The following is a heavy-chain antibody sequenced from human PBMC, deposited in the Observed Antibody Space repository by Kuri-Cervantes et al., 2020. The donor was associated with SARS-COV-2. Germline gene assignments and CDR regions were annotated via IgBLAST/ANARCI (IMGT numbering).Heavy chain of an antibody. CDR2: IRGKANSYAT. D-gene: IGHD5-18*01. V-gene: IGHV3-73*01. CDR1: GFTFSSYS. Sequence: GESLKISCAASGFTFSSYSMNWVRQAPGKGLEWVGRIRGKANSYATAYAASVKGRFTISRDDSKNTAYLQMNSLKTEDTAVYYCTSRGYSYGYEYWGQGTLVTVSS. CDR3: TSRGYSYGYEY. J-gene: IGHJ4*02.